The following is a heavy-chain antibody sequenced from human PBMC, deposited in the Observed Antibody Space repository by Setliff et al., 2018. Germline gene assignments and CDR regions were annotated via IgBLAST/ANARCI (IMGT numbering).Heavy chain of an antibody. Sequence: GGSLRLSCAASGFTFSSYWMSWVRQAPGKGLEWVANIKQDGSEKYYVDSVKGRFTISRDNAKDSLYLQMNSLRAEDTAVYYCAREKVATNYYYYYMDVWGKGTTVTVSS. J-gene: IGHJ6*03. CDR1: GFTFSSYW. D-gene: IGHD5-12*01. CDR2: IKQDGSEK. V-gene: IGHV3-7*01. CDR3: AREKVATNYYYYYMDV.